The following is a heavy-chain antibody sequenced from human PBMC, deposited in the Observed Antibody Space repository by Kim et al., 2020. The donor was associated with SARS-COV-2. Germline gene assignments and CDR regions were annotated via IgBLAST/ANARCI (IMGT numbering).Heavy chain of an antibody. D-gene: IGHD3-22*01. CDR1: GGSFSGYY. CDR2: INHSGRT. J-gene: IGHJ3*02. Sequence: SETLSLTCAVYGGSFSGYYWSWIRQPPGKGLEWIGEINHSGRTNYNPSLRGRATISVDTSKNHFSLKLSSLTAADTAVYYCAQEVPGYYDNSEVKRDIWGQGTMVTVSS. V-gene: IGHV4-34*01. CDR3: AQEVPGYYDNSEVKRDI.